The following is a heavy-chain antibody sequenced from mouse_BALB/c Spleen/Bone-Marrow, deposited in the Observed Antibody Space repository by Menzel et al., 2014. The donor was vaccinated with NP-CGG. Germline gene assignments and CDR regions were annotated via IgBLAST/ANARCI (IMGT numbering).Heavy chain of an antibody. CDR1: GFAFSSYD. V-gene: IGHV5-12-1*01. D-gene: IGHD1-1*01. Sequence: EVMLVESGGGLVKPGGSLKLSCAASGFAFSSYDTSWVRQTPEKRLEWVAYISSGGGSTYYPDTVKGRFTISRDNAKNTLYLQMSSLKSEDTAMYYCARPLYYYGSSPFYAMDYWGQGTSVTVSS. J-gene: IGHJ4*01. CDR2: ISSGGGST. CDR3: ARPLYYYGSSPFYAMDY.